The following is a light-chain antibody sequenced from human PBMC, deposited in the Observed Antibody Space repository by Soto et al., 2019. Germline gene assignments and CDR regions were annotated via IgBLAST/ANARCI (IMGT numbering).Light chain of an antibody. CDR2: EGS. J-gene: IGLJ2*01. CDR1: SSDVGSYNL. Sequence: QSALTQPASVSGSPGQSITISCTGTSSDVGSYNLVSWYQQHPGKAPKLMIYEGSERPSGVSNRFPGSKSGNTASLTISGLQAEDEADYYCCSYAGGSVVFGGGTKVTVL. V-gene: IGLV2-23*01. CDR3: CSYAGGSVV.